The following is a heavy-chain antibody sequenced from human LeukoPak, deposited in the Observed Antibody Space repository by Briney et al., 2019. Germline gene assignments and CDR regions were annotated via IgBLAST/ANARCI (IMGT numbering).Heavy chain of an antibody. CDR3: AKVRVVFNWNYAYYFDS. V-gene: IGHV3-66*01. CDR1: EFSVGSNS. CDR2: IYSGGST. Sequence: GGSLRLSCAAPEFSVGSNSMTWVRQAPGKGLEWVSLIYSGGSTYYADSVKGRFTISRDNSKNTLYLQMNSLRAEDTAVYYCAKVRVVFNWNYAYYFDSWGQGTLVTVSS. D-gene: IGHD1-7*01. J-gene: IGHJ4*02.